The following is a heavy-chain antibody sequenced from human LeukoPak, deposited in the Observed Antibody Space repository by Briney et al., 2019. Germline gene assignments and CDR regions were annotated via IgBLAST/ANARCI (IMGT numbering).Heavy chain of an antibody. Sequence: SVKVSCKASGGTFSSYAISWVRQAPGQGLEWMGGIIPIFGTANYAQKFKGRVTITADESTSTAYMELSSLRSEDTAVYYCARDLVGLYYFDYWGQGTLVTVSS. V-gene: IGHV1-69*13. CDR1: GGTFSSYA. D-gene: IGHD3-10*01. CDR2: IIPIFGTA. J-gene: IGHJ4*02. CDR3: ARDLVGLYYFDY.